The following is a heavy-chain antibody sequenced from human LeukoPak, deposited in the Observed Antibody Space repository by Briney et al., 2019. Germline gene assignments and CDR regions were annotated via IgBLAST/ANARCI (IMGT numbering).Heavy chain of an antibody. J-gene: IGHJ4*02. V-gene: IGHV3-21*01. CDR2: ISSSSSYI. CDR1: GFTFSSYS. Sequence: GGSLRLSCAASGFTFSSYSMNWVGQAPGKGLEGVSSISSSSSYIYYADSVKGRFTISRDNAKNSLYLQMNSLRAEDTAVYYCARVDMGLLGYWGQGTLVTVSS. CDR3: ARVDMGLLGY. D-gene: IGHD2-2*03.